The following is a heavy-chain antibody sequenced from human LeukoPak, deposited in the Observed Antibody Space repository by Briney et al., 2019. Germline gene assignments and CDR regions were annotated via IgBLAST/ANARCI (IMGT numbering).Heavy chain of an antibody. CDR1: GGSISSYY. J-gene: IGHJ4*02. Sequence: SETLSLTCTVSGGSISSYYWSWIRQPPGKGLEWIGYIYYSGGTNYNPSLKSRVTISVDTSKNQFSLKLSSVTAADTAVYYCARGRGSTVTNDYWGQGTLVTVSS. CDR3: ARGRGSTVTNDY. D-gene: IGHD4-17*01. V-gene: IGHV4-59*01. CDR2: IYYSGGT.